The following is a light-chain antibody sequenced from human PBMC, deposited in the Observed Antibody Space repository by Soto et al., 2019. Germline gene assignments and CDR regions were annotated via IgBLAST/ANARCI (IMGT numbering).Light chain of an antibody. Sequence: QSVLTQPPSASGSPGQAVTISCTGTGSDVGGYNSVSWYQQHPDKAPKVIIYEVNKRPSGVPARFSGSKSGNTASLTASGLQAEDEADYYCSSYAGSKNPYVFGSGTKVTVL. CDR2: EVN. V-gene: IGLV2-8*01. CDR3: SSYAGSKNPYV. CDR1: GSDVGGYNS. J-gene: IGLJ1*01.